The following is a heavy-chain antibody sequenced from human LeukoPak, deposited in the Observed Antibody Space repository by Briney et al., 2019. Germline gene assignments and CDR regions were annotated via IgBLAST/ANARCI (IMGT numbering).Heavy chain of an antibody. V-gene: IGHV4-61*02. Sequence: PSETLSLTCTVSGGSISSGSYYWSWIRQPAGKGLEWIGRIYTSGSTNYNPSLKSRVTISVDTSKNQFSLKLSSVTAADTAVYYCASTFLYYYMDVWGKGTTVTVSS. J-gene: IGHJ6*03. CDR3: ASTFLYYYMDV. CDR1: GGSISSGSYY. D-gene: IGHD3-3*01. CDR2: IYTSGST.